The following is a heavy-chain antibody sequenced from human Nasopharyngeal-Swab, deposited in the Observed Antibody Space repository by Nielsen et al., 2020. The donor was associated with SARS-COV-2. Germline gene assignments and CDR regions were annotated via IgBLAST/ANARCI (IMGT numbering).Heavy chain of an antibody. D-gene: IGHD2-15*01. J-gene: IGHJ4*02. V-gene: IGHV3-23*01. Sequence: GGSLRLSCAASGFPFSSNAMRWVRQAPGKGLEWVSDISSSGGRTYYADSVKGRFTISRDNSKNTLYLQMSSLRAEDTAVYYCAKTKGCSGGSCYGLDYWGQGTLVTVSS. CDR1: GFPFSSNA. CDR3: AKTKGCSGGSCYGLDY. CDR2: ISSSGGRT.